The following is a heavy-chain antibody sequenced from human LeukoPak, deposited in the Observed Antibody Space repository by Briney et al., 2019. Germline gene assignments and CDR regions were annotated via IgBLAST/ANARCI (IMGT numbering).Heavy chain of an antibody. V-gene: IGHV4-59*01. CDR2: IYYSGST. CDR3: ARRRITMVRGVISYAFDI. D-gene: IGHD3-10*01. Sequence: KPSETLSLTCTVSGGSISSYYWSWIRQPPGKGLEWIGYIYYSGSTNYNPSLKSRVTISVDTSKNQFSLKLSSVTAADTAVYYCARRRITMVRGVISYAFDIWSQGTMVTVSS. CDR1: GGSISSYY. J-gene: IGHJ3*02.